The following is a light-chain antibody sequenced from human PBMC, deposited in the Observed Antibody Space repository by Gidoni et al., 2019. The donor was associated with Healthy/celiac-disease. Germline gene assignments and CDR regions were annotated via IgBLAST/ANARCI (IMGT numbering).Light chain of an antibody. V-gene: IGKV3-15*01. CDR1: QSVSSN. CDR3: QQYNNWPPVT. Sequence: EIVMTQTQATLSVSPGERATLSCRASQSVSSNLAWYQQKPGQAPRLLIYGASTRATGIPARFSGSGSGTEFTLTISSLQSEDFAVYYCQQYNNWPPVTFGQXTKLEIK. J-gene: IGKJ2*01. CDR2: GAS.